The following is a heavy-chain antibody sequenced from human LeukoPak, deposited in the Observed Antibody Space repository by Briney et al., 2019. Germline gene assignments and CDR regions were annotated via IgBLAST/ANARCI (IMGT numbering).Heavy chain of an antibody. Sequence: ASETLSLTCTVSGGSINNYYWSWIRQPPGKGLEWIGYIYYSGSTNYNPSLKSRVTMSVDTSKNQFSLKLSSVTAADTAVYYCARDLIIPSSGMDVWGKGTTVTVSS. CDR2: IYYSGST. CDR1: GGSINNYY. J-gene: IGHJ6*04. CDR3: ARDLIIPSSGMDV. V-gene: IGHV4-59*12.